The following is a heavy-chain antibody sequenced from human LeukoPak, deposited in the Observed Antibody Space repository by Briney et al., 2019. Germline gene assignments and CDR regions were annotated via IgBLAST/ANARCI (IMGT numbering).Heavy chain of an antibody. CDR3: ARAGPQYCSSTSCYYGEFDP. V-gene: IGHV4-30-2*01. CDR2: IYHSGCT. CDR1: GGSISSGGYS. D-gene: IGHD2-2*01. J-gene: IGHJ5*02. Sequence: SQTLSLTCAVSGGSISSGGYSWRWIRQPPGKGLEWIGHIYHSGCTYYNPSLKSRVTISVDRSKNQFSLKLSSVTAADTAVYYCARAGPQYCSSTSCYYGEFDPWGQGTLVTVSS.